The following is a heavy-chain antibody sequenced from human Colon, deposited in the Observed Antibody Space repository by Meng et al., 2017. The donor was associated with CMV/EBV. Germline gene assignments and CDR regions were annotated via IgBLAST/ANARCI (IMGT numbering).Heavy chain of an antibody. V-gene: IGHV3-30*02. D-gene: IGHD3-3*02. CDR3: ATDHLWGMPN. Sequence: QVHLVESRGGVVPPGGSLRLSCVTSGFIFSHYSMQWVRQSPGKGLEWVAHIRFDGSQQFYVQSVKGRFTVSRHDPKNTLYLQMNDLRPEDTGVYYCATDHLWGMPNWGRGTLVTVSS. CDR2: IRFDGSQQ. CDR1: GFIFSHYS. J-gene: IGHJ4*02.